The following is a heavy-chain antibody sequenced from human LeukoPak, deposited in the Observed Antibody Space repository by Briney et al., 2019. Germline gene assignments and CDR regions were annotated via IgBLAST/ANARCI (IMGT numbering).Heavy chain of an antibody. V-gene: IGHV3-21*01. CDR3: AGDSDSSGHYYMDYFDY. J-gene: IGHJ4*02. Sequence: GGSLRLSCAASGFTFTSYAMNWVRQAPGKGLEWASSISSSSRDINYADSVKGRFTISRDNAWNSLYLQMNSLRAEDTAVYYCAGDSDSSGHYYMDYFDYWGQGALVTVSS. CDR1: GFTFTSYA. CDR2: ISSSSRDI. D-gene: IGHD3-22*01.